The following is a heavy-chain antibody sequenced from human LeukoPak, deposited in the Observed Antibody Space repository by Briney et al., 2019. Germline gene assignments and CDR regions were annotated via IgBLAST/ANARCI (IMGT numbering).Heavy chain of an antibody. Sequence: PSETLSLTCTVSGGSVSSGSYYWSWIRQPLGKGLEWIGYIYYSGSTNYNPSLKSRVTISVDTSKNQFSLKLSSVTAADTAVYYCARYERSVTSSFDYWGQGTLVTVSS. CDR1: GGSVSSGSYY. J-gene: IGHJ4*02. CDR2: IYYSGST. D-gene: IGHD4-17*01. CDR3: ARYERSVTSSFDY. V-gene: IGHV4-61*01.